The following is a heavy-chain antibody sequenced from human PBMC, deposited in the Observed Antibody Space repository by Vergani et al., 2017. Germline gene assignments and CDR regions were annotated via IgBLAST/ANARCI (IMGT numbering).Heavy chain of an antibody. V-gene: IGHV3-21*01. J-gene: IGHJ4*02. Sequence: EVQLVESGGGLVKPGGSLRLSCAASGFTFSSYSMNWVRQATGKGLEWVSSISSSSSYIYYADSVKGRFTISRDNAKNSLYLQMNSLRAEDTAVYYCARSRLAGITMVRGVIGYWGQGTLVTVSS. CDR3: ARSRLAGITMVRGVIGY. D-gene: IGHD3-10*01. CDR1: GFTFSSYS. CDR2: ISSSSSYI.